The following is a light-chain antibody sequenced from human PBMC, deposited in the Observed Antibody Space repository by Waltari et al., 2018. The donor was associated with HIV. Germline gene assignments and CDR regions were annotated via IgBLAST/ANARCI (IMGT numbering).Light chain of an antibody. J-gene: IGLJ3*02. V-gene: IGLV2-11*01. CDR2: DVS. Sequence: QSALTQPRSVSGSPGRSVTIACTATSSDVGGWHLVCWYQQHPGKAPKLIISDVSKWPSGVPDRFSGSKSGNTAYLTISGLQAEDEADYYCCSYASYAGGYWVFGGGTKLIVL. CDR1: SSDVGGWHL. CDR3: CSYASYAGGYWV.